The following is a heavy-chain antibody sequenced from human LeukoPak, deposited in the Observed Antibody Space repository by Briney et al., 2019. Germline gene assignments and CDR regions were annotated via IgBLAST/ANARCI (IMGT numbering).Heavy chain of an antibody. CDR2: ISTNGDST. Sequence: HPGGSLRLSRAASGFTFSTYAMHWVRQAPGKGLEYVSAISTNGDSTYYADSVKGRFTISRDNSKNTLFLQMGSPRADDMAVYYCARWGSTSCYDYWGQGTLVTVSS. CDR1: GFTFSTYA. D-gene: IGHD2-2*01. CDR3: ARWGSTSCYDY. V-gene: IGHV3-64*02. J-gene: IGHJ4*02.